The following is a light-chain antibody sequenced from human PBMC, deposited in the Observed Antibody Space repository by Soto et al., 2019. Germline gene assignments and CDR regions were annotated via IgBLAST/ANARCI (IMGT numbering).Light chain of an antibody. CDR3: SSYASSNHLYV. V-gene: IGLV2-8*01. J-gene: IGLJ1*01. CDR2: EVT. CDR1: SSDVVGYKY. Sequence: QSVLTQPPSASGSPGQSVTISCTGTSSDVVGYKYVSWYQQHPGKAPKLMIYEVTKRPSGVPDRFSGSKSGNAASLTVSGLQAEDEADYYRSSYASSNHLYVFGTGTKVTVL.